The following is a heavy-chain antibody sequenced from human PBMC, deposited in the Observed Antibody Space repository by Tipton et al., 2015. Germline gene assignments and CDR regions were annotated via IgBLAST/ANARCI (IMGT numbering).Heavy chain of an antibody. CDR2: IYPGDSDT. D-gene: IGHD6-6*01. Sequence: QLVQSGAEVKKPGESLKISCKGSGYTFASYWIAWVRQMPGKGLEWMGIIYPGDSDTRYSPSFQGHVTISADKSINTAYVHWSSLKASDTAMYYCARHTKYSTSRTADYWGQGTLVTVSS. J-gene: IGHJ4*02. CDR1: GYTFASYW. V-gene: IGHV5-51*01. CDR3: ARHTKYSTSRTADY.